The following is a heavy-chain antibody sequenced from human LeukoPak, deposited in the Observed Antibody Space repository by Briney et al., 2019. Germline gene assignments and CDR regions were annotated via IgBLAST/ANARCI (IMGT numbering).Heavy chain of an antibody. CDR2: ITPNSGST. CDR3: ARGEAIHTDSSTTRRAGSCYYYYMDV. D-gene: IGHD2-2*01. V-gene: IGHV1-2*02. J-gene: IGHJ6*03. CDR1: GYTFTGYY. Sequence: GASVKVSCKASGYTFTGYYMHWVRHAPGQGREWVGWITPNSGSTNYAQKFQDTTNMTRDTSISTAYTTLSRLRSDNTAVYYWARGEAIHTDSSTTRRAGSCYYYYMDVWGKGTTVTVSS.